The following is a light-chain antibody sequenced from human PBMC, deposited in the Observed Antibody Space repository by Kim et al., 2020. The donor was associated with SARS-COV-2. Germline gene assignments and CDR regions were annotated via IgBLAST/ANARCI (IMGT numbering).Light chain of an antibody. V-gene: IGLV2-23*02. Sequence: QSALTQPASVSGSPGQSITISCTGTSSDVGSYNLVSWDQQHPGKAPKLMIYEVSKRPSGVSNRFSGSKSGNTASLTISGLQAENEADYYCYSYAGSSTYVFGTVTKVTVL. J-gene: IGLJ1*01. CDR2: EVS. CDR3: YSYAGSSTYV. CDR1: SSDVGSYNL.